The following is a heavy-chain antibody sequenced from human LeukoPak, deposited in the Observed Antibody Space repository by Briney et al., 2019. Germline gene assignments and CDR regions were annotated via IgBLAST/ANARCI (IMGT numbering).Heavy chain of an antibody. Sequence: SSETLSLTCTVSGGSISSSSYYWGWIRQPPGKGLEWIGSIYYSGSTYYIPSLKSRVTISVDTSKNQFSLKLSSVTAADTAVYYCARQLRGGGSYKVRYYGMDVWGQGTTVTVSS. V-gene: IGHV4-39*01. CDR3: ARQLRGGGSYKVRYYGMDV. CDR1: GGSISSSSYY. D-gene: IGHD1-26*01. CDR2: IYYSGST. J-gene: IGHJ6*02.